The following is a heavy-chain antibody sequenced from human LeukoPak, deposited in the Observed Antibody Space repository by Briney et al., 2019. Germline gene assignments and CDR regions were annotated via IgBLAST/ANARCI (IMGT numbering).Heavy chain of an antibody. CDR3: TRMTTGHDY. CDR1: GFTFSRYS. V-gene: IGHV4-34*01. CDR2: INHSGYT. J-gene: IGHJ4*02. D-gene: IGHD4-17*01. Sequence: PGESLRLSCAASGFTFSRYSMNWVRQPPGKGLEWVGEINHSGYTNDSPSLKSRVTLSIDTSNKQFSLNLRSVTVADAGIYYCTRMTTGHDYWGQGTLVTVSS.